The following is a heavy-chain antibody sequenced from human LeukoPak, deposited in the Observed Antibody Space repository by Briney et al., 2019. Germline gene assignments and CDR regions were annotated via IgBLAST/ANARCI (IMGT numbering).Heavy chain of an antibody. Sequence: SETLSLTCAVSGYSISSGYYWGWIRQPPGKGLEWIGSIYHSGSTYYNPSLKSRVTISVDTSKNQFSLKLSSVTAADTAVYYCAARPATYDYWGQGTLVTVSS. D-gene: IGHD2-2*01. CDR3: AARPATYDY. J-gene: IGHJ4*02. CDR2: IYHSGST. V-gene: IGHV4-38-2*01. CDR1: GYSISSGYY.